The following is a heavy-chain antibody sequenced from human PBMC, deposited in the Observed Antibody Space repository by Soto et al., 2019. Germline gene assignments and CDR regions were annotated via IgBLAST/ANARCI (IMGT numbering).Heavy chain of an antibody. CDR2: INQDGSEK. D-gene: IGHD4-17*01. Sequence: PGGSLRLSCAGYGFSFSTSWLSWVRQAPGKGLEWVANINQDGSEKYYADSVKGRLTISRDNTKNSLYLQMNSLRAEGTAVYYCTVYGFGISAAAYWGQGALVTVSS. CDR1: GFSFSTSW. CDR3: TVYGFGISAAAY. J-gene: IGHJ4*02. V-gene: IGHV3-7*03.